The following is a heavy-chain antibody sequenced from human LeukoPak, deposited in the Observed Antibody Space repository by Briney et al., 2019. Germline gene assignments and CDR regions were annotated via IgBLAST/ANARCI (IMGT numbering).Heavy chain of an antibody. CDR2: ISGSGGST. CDR3: AKVPPYSSPYNWFDP. V-gene: IGHV3-23*01. CDR1: GFTFSSYA. J-gene: IGHJ5*02. Sequence: GGSLRLSCAASGFTFSSYAMSWVRQAPGKGLEWVSAISGSGGSTYYADSVKDRFTISRDNSKNTLYLQMNSLRAEDAAVYYCAKVPPYSSPYNWFDPWGQGTLVTVSS. D-gene: IGHD6-13*01.